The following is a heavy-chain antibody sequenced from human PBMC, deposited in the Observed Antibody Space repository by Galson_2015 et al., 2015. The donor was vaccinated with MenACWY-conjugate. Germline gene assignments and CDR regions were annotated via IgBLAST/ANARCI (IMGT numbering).Heavy chain of an antibody. D-gene: IGHD3-22*01. CDR3: AKGPLYDSSGSDSDYFDY. CDR2: TSGSGGVT. J-gene: IGHJ4*02. CDR1: GFIFNKYA. V-gene: IGHV3-23*01. Sequence: SLRLSCAASGFIFNKYAMTWIRQAPGKGLEWLSATSGSGGVTYHADSVKGRVTISRDNSENTVYLQMNSLKVEDTARYYCAKGPLYDSSGSDSDYFDYWGQGTLVTVSS.